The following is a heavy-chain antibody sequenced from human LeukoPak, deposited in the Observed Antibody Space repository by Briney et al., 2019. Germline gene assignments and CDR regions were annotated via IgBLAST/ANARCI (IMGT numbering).Heavy chain of an antibody. CDR2: IYYSGST. V-gene: IGHV4-59*01. CDR3: ARGEYQLLYGLFDP. CDR1: GGSISSYY. D-gene: IGHD2-2*02. J-gene: IGHJ5*02. Sequence: PSETLSLTCTVSGGSISSYYWSWIRQPPGKGLEWIGHIYYSGSTNYNPSLKSRVTISVDTSKNQFSLKLSSVTAADTAVYYCARGEYQLLYGLFDPWGQGTLVTVSS.